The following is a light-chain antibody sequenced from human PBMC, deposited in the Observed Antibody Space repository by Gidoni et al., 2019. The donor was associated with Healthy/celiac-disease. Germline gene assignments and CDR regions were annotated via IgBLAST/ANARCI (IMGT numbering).Light chain of an antibody. V-gene: IGKV1-5*01. CDR1: QSISSW. J-gene: IGKJ2*01. CDR2: DAS. Sequence: DTQMTQSPSTLSASVGDRVTITCRASQSISSWLAWYQQKPGKAPKLLIYDASSLESGVPSRFSGSGSGTEFTLTISSLQPDDFATYYCQQYNSYSPEYTFGQGTKLEIK. CDR3: QQYNSYSPEYT.